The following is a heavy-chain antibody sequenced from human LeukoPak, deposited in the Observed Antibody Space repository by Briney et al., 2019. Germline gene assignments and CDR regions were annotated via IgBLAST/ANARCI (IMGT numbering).Heavy chain of an antibody. J-gene: IGHJ4*02. D-gene: IGHD3-10*01. CDR3: ARGLWFGDENPPYFDY. CDR2: IYYSGTT. CDR1: DGSISSGYYY. Sequence: PSETLSLTCSVSDGSISSGYYYWNWIRQPPGKGLEWIGYIYYSGTTNYNPSLKSRVSMSVDTSKNQFSLKLSSVTAADTAVYYCARGLWFGDENPPYFDYWGQGTLVTVSS. V-gene: IGHV4-61*01.